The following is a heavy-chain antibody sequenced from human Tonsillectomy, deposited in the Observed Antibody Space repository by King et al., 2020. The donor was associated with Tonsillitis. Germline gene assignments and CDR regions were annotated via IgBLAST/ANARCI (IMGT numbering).Heavy chain of an antibody. CDR1: GCTFSSYV. J-gene: IGHJ4*02. CDR2: IRGTAGSGGSA. Sequence: VQLVESGGGLVQPGGSLRLSCAASGCTFSSYVMSWVRQAPGKGLEWVSGIRGTAGSGGSAYNADSVKGRFTISRDNSKNTLYLQMNSLRAEDTAVYYCAKGRDISGVYPGWDFDSWGQGTLVTVSS. V-gene: IGHV3-23*04. CDR3: AKGRDISGVYPGWDFDS. D-gene: IGHD3-22*01.